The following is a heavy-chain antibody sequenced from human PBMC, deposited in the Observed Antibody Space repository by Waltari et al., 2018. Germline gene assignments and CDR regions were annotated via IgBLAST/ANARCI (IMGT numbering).Heavy chain of an antibody. V-gene: IGHV4-39*01. CDR1: GGSISSSSYY. Sequence: QLQLQESGPGLVKPSETLSLTCTVSGGSISSSSYYWGWIRQPPGKGREWIGSIYYSGSTYYNPSLKSRVTIAVDTSKNQFSLKLSSVTAADTAVYYCARHPAMTIMLWYFDLWGRGTLVTVSS. CDR2: IYYSGST. D-gene: IGHD2-8*01. J-gene: IGHJ2*01. CDR3: ARHPAMTIMLWYFDL.